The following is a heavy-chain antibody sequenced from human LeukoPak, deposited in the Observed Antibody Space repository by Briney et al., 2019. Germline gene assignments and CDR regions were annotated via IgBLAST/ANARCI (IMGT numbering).Heavy chain of an antibody. Sequence: PGRSLRLSCAASGFTFDDYAMPWVRQAPGKGLEWVSGISWNSGSIGYADSVKGRFTISRDNAKNSLYLQMNSLRAEDTALYYCAKDKSLYYDSSGYYNYWGQGTLVTVSS. CDR3: AKDKSLYYDSSGYYNY. D-gene: IGHD3-22*01. V-gene: IGHV3-9*01. J-gene: IGHJ4*02. CDR2: ISWNSGSI. CDR1: GFTFDDYA.